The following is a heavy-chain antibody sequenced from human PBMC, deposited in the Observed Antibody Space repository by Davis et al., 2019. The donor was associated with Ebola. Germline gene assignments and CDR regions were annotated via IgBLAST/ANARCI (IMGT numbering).Heavy chain of an antibody. D-gene: IGHD2-2*01. J-gene: IGHJ6*02. Sequence: MPSETLSLTCAISGDSVSSNSAAWNWIRQSPSRGLEWLGRTYYRSKWYNDYAVSVKSRITINPDTSKNQFSLQLNSVTPEDTAVYYCARASPVVPAAKGPHYGMDVWGQGTTVTVSS. CDR3: ARASPVVPAAKGPHYGMDV. CDR2: TYYRSKWYN. CDR1: GDSVSSNSAA. V-gene: IGHV6-1*01.